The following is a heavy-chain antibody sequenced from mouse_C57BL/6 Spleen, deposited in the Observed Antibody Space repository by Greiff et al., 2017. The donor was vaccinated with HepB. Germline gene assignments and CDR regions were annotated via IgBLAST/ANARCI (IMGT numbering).Heavy chain of an antibody. CDR1: GYTFTSYW. CDR3: ARAYGSSYYAMDY. CDR2: IDPNSGGT. D-gene: IGHD1-1*01. V-gene: IGHV1-72*01. Sequence: VQLQQSGAELVKPGASVKLSCKASGYTFTSYWMHWVKQRPGRGLEWIGRIDPNSGGTKYNEKYKSKATLTVDKPSSTAYMQLSSLTSEDSAVYYCARAYGSSYYAMDYWGQGTSVTVSS. J-gene: IGHJ4*01.